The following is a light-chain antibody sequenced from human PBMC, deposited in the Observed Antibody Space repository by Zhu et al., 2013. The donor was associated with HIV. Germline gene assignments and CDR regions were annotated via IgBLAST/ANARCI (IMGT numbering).Light chain of an antibody. CDR3: ATWDNTLREEV. Sequence: QSVLTQPPSASGTPGQRVTISCSGSSSNIGSNTVNWYQQLPGTAPKLLIYRNDQRPSGVPDRFSGSKSGTSATLGITGLQTGDEADYYCATWDNTLREEVFGTGTRVTVL. J-gene: IGLJ1*01. CDR2: RND. V-gene: IGLV1-44*01. CDR1: SSNIGSNT.